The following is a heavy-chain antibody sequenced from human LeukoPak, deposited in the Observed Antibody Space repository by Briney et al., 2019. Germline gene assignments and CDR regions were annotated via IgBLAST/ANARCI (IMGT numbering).Heavy chain of an antibody. CDR2: IYYTGST. Sequence: PSETMSLTCSVSGNSINSLYWSWIRQPPGKGLEWIGYIYYTGSTNYNPSLKSPVTIFVDTSKNQFSLRLSSVTAADTAVYYCARHRAYSSSSPFDYWGQGTLVTVSS. V-gene: IGHV4-59*08. CDR3: ARHRAYSSSSPFDY. D-gene: IGHD6-6*01. J-gene: IGHJ4*02. CDR1: GNSINSLY.